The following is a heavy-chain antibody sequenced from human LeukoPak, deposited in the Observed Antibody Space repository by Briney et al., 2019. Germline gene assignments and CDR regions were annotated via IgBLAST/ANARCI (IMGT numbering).Heavy chain of an antibody. CDR3: ATELGYCSGGSCPLDY. Sequence: PGGSLRLSCAASGFTFSSYAMSWVRQAPGKGLEWVSAISGSGSSTYYADSVKGRFTISRDNSKNTLYVQMNSLRAEDTAVYYCATELGYCSGGSCPLDYWGQGTLVSVSS. CDR2: ISGSGSST. CDR1: GFTFSSYA. D-gene: IGHD2-15*01. J-gene: IGHJ4*02. V-gene: IGHV3-23*01.